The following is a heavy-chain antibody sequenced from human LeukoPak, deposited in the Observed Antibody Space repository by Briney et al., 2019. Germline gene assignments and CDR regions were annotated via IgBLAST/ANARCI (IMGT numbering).Heavy chain of an antibody. Sequence: GGSLRLSCSAPGFTFSSYAMHWVRQAPGKGLEYVSAISINGGSTYYADSVKGRFTISRDNSKNTLYLQMSSLRAEDTAVYYCVKAETYHYGSGSYGLDYWGQGTLVTVSS. CDR3: VKAETYHYGSGSYGLDY. J-gene: IGHJ4*02. CDR2: ISINGGST. V-gene: IGHV3-64D*06. D-gene: IGHD3-10*01. CDR1: GFTFSSYA.